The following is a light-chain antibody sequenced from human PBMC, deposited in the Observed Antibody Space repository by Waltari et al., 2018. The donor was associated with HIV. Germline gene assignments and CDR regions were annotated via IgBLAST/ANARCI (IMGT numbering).Light chain of an antibody. CDR3: QHYTSSPTWT. CDR2: GAS. J-gene: IGKJ1*01. Sequence: IVLTQSPGTLSLSPGERATFSCRASQSVSSDLAWYHQRPGQAPRLLIYGASTRATGIPDRFSGSGSGTYFTLTINSLEPEDFAVYYCQHYTSSPTWTFGQGTKVEIK. CDR1: QSVSSD. V-gene: IGKV3-20*01.